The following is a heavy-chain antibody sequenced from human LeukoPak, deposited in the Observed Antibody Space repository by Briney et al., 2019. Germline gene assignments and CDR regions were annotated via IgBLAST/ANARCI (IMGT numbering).Heavy chain of an antibody. J-gene: IGHJ4*02. Sequence: PSETLSLTCAVYGGSFSGYYWSWIRQPPGKGLEWIGEINHSGSTNCNPSLKSRVTISVDTSKNQFSLKLSSVTAADAAVYYCARTHPKYIPLYYFDYWGQGTLVTVSS. CDR1: GGSFSGYY. CDR3: ARTHPKYIPLYYFDY. D-gene: IGHD2-2*02. V-gene: IGHV4-34*01. CDR2: INHSGST.